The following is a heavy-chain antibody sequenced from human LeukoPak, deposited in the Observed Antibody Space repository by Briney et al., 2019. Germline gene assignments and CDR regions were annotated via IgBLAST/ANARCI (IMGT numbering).Heavy chain of an antibody. V-gene: IGHV3-11*01. Sequence: PGGSLRLSCAASGFTFSDYNMRWIRQAPGKGLEWVSSISRSGSTKYYADSVKGRFTISRDNAKNSLFLQMNSLRAEDTAVYYCASSRLDIVVVPDAPFDSWGQGTLVTVSS. CDR1: GFTFSDYN. J-gene: IGHJ4*02. CDR3: ASSRLDIVVVPDAPFDS. CDR2: ISRSGSTK. D-gene: IGHD2-2*03.